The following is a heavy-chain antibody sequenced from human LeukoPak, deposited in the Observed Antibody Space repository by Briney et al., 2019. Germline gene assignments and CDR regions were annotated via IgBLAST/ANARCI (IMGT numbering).Heavy chain of an antibody. V-gene: IGHV4-61*08. CDR2: IYYSGST. Sequence: SETLSLTCTVSGGSVGSGGYYWSWIRQPPGKGLEWIGYIYYSGSTNYNPSLKSRVTISVDTSKNQFSLKLSSVTAADTAVYYCARVLGSGSYYGGYYFDYWGQGTLVTVSS. J-gene: IGHJ4*02. CDR1: GGSVGSGGYY. CDR3: ARVLGSGSYYGGYYFDY. D-gene: IGHD3-10*01.